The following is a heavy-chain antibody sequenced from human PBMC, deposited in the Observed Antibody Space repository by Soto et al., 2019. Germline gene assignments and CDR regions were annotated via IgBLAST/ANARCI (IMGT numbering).Heavy chain of an antibody. V-gene: IGHV1-3*01. CDR2: INPDNGNT. J-gene: IGHJ5*02. D-gene: IGHD2-15*01. CDR3: ARGIATGQLDP. CDR1: GYTFTRYT. Sequence: ASVKVSCKASGYTFTRYTMNWVRQAPGQRLEWMGRINPDNGNTKSSQKFQDRVIITRDTSASTAYMDLSSLRSEDTAVYYCARGIATGQLDPWGQGXLVTVHS.